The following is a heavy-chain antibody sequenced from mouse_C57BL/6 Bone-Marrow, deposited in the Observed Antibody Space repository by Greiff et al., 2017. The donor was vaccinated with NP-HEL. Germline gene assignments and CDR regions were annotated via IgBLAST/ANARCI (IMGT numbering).Heavy chain of an antibody. Sequence: EVKLMESGGGLVKPGGSLKLSCAASGFTFSDYGMHWVRQAPEKGLEWVAYISSGSSTIYYADTVKGRFTISRDNAKDTLFLQMTSLRSEDTAMYYCARNYYGSSPFAYWGQGTQVTVSA. J-gene: IGHJ3*01. D-gene: IGHD1-1*01. CDR1: GFTFSDYG. CDR2: ISSGSSTI. CDR3: ARNYYGSSPFAY. V-gene: IGHV5-17*01.